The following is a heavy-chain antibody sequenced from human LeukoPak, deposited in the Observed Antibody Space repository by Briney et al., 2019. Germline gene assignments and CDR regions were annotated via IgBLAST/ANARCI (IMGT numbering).Heavy chain of an antibody. CDR2: ISWNNGSI. D-gene: IGHD3-3*01. V-gene: IGHV3-9*03. Sequence: PGRSLRLSCAASGFTFDDYAMHWVRQAPGKGLEWVSGISWNNGSIGYADSVKGRFTISRDNAKNSLYLQMNSLRAEDMALYYCAKGYYDFWSDWDYMDVWGKGTTVTVSS. CDR3: AKGYYDFWSDWDYMDV. CDR1: GFTFDDYA. J-gene: IGHJ6*03.